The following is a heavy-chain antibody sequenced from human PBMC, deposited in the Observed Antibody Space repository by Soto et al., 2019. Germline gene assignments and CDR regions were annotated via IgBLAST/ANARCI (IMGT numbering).Heavy chain of an antibody. CDR1: GFTVSSNY. V-gene: IGHV3-53*02. Sequence: EVQLVETGGGLIQPGGSLRLSCAASGFTVSSNYMSWVRQAPGKGLEWVSVIYSGGSTYYADSLKGRFTISRDNSKNTLYLQMNSLRAEDTAVYYCARESTWIDGAETGGFDYWGQGPLVTVSS. J-gene: IGHJ4*02. CDR3: ARESTWIDGAETGGFDY. D-gene: IGHD5-12*01. CDR2: IYSGGST.